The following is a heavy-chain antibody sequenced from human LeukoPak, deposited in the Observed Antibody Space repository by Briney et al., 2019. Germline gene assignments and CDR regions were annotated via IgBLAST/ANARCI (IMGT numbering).Heavy chain of an antibody. CDR3: VRTMTREWGGWYDYDY. V-gene: IGHV4-4*07. CDR1: GSSVSNHW. Sequence: PSETLSLTCTVSGSSVSNHWWIWIRQPAGKGLEWIGRISSRGYTNYNPSLKSRVAMSVDTSKNQFSLKLNSVTAADTAVYYCVRTMTREWGGWYDYDYWGRGTLVTVSS. J-gene: IGHJ4*03. CDR2: ISSRGYT. D-gene: IGHD6-19*01.